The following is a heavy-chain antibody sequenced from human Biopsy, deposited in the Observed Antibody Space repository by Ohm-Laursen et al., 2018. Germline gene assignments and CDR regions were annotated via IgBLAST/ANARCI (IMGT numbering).Heavy chain of an antibody. Sequence: TLSLTCTLSGDSITRSYWSWIRQSPGKGLEWIGHVFDRGTTNYNPSVRSRVTMSEDTSKKQFSLKMTSVTAADTAMYYCAAYYYDSSGYFYAFHYWGQGTLVTVSS. V-gene: IGHV4-59*08. D-gene: IGHD3-22*01. CDR2: VFDRGTT. CDR3: AAYYYDSSGYFYAFHY. J-gene: IGHJ4*02. CDR1: GDSITRSY.